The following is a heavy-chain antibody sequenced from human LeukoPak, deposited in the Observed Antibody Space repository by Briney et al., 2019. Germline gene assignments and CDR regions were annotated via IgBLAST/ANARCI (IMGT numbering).Heavy chain of an antibody. V-gene: IGHV1-46*01. Sequence: ASVKVSCKASGYTFTNYYMHWVRQAPGQGLEWMGIINPSGGSTSYAQKFQGRVTMTRDTSTSTVYMELSRLRSDDTAVYYCARDGIRARWFDPWGQGTLVTVSS. CDR3: ARDGIRARWFDP. CDR1: GYTFTNYY. CDR2: INPSGGST. D-gene: IGHD3-10*01. J-gene: IGHJ5*02.